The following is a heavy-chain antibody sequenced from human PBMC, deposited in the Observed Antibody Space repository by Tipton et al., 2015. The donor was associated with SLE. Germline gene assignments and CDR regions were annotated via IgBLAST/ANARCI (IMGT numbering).Heavy chain of an antibody. V-gene: IGHV4-59*01. Sequence: TLSLTCTVSGDSISSYYWTWIRQPPGKGLEWIGYINNNGNTNYNPSLKSRVTTSVDTSKNQLSLKLSSVTAADTAVYYCARGRQGMEVFTMDVWGPGTTVTVSS. CDR3: ARGRQGMEVFTMDV. CDR2: INNNGNT. D-gene: IGHD1-14*01. J-gene: IGHJ6*02. CDR1: GDSISSYY.